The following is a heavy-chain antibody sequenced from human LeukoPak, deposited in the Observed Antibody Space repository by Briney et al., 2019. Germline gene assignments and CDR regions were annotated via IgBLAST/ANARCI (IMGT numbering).Heavy chain of an antibody. Sequence: SETLSLTCAVYGGFFSGYYWSWIRQPPGKGLEWIGEINHSGSTNYNPSLKSRVTISVDTSKNQFSLKLSSVTAADTAVYYCARVDTAMASKFYFDYWGQGTLVTVSS. D-gene: IGHD5-18*01. V-gene: IGHV4-34*01. J-gene: IGHJ4*02. CDR1: GGFFSGYY. CDR3: ARVDTAMASKFYFDY. CDR2: INHSGST.